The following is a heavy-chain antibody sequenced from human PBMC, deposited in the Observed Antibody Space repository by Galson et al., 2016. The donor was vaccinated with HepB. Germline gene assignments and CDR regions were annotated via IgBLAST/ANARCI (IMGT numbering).Heavy chain of an antibody. Sequence: SVKVSCKASGGTFSSYGITWVRQAPGQGLEWMGGIIPIYGTVNYEQKFQGRVTITADESTSTAYMEVSGLKSDDTAVYYCARGLYHYDTRRFDYWGQGTLVTVSS. J-gene: IGHJ4*02. V-gene: IGHV1-69*13. CDR1: GGTFSSYG. D-gene: IGHD3-22*01. CDR3: ARGLYHYDTRRFDY. CDR2: IIPIYGTV.